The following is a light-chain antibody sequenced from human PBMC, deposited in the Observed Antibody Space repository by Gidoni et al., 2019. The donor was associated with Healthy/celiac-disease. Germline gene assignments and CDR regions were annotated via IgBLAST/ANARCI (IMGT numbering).Light chain of an antibody. CDR3: LQYNTYPWT. CDR2: AAS. J-gene: IGKJ1*01. Sequence: DIQMTQSPSSLSASVGDRVTITCRASQGIDNDLGWYQQKPGKAPKRLIYAASSLQSWVQSTFSGSGSGTEFTLTISSLQPADFATYYCLQYNTYPWTFGQGTKVEVK. V-gene: IGKV1-17*01. CDR1: QGIDND.